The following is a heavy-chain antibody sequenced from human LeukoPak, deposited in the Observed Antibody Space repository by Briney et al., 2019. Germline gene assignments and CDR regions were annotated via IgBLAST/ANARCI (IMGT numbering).Heavy chain of an antibody. V-gene: IGHV3-11*01. Sequence: PGGSLRLSCAASGFTFSDYYMSWIRQAPGKGLEWVSYISSSGSTIYCADSVKGRFTISRDNAKNSLYLQMNSLRAEDTAVYYCASFPPRTVTNELEYWGQGTLVTVSS. CDR2: ISSSGSTI. D-gene: IGHD4-17*01. CDR1: GFTFSDYY. J-gene: IGHJ4*02. CDR3: ASFPPRTVTNELEY.